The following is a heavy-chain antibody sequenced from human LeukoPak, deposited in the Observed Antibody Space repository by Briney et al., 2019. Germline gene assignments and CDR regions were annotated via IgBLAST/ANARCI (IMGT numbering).Heavy chain of an antibody. J-gene: IGHJ5*02. CDR1: GYTFTGYY. Sequence: ASVKVSCKASGYTFTGYYMHWVRQAPGQGLEWMGWINPNSGGTNYAQKFQGWVTMTRDTSISTAYMELSRLRSDDTAVYYCARGPYCSGGSCEAWFDPWGQGTLVTVSS. CDR2: INPNSGGT. D-gene: IGHD2-15*01. V-gene: IGHV1-2*04. CDR3: ARGPYCSGGSCEAWFDP.